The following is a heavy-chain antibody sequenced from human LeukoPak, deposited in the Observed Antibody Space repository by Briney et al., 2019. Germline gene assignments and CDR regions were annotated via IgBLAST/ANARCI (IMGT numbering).Heavy chain of an antibody. CDR1: GGSISSSSYY. V-gene: IGHV4-39*01. CDR3: ARHSRSGYSGYENAFDI. D-gene: IGHD5-12*01. J-gene: IGHJ3*02. CDR2: IYYSGST. Sequence: KPSEALSLTCTVSGGSISSSSYYWGWIRQPPGKGREWIGSIYYSGSTYYTPSLKSRVTISVDTSKNQFSLKLSSVTAADTAVYYCARHSRSGYSGYENAFDIWGQGTMVTVSS.